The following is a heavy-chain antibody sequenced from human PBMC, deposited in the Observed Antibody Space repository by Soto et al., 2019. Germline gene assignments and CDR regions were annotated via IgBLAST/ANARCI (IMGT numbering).Heavy chain of an antibody. D-gene: IGHD4-17*01. Sequence: SVKVSCKASGGTFSSHSINWVRQAPGQGLEWMGGVISLFGTANYAHNFKGRVTITADQSTSTAYMELNSLRSDDTAVYYCAIEVGYGDFSAALLDWGQGTLVTVSS. CDR1: GGTFSSHS. J-gene: IGHJ4*02. CDR2: VISLFGTA. V-gene: IGHV1-69*13. CDR3: AIEVGYGDFSAALLD.